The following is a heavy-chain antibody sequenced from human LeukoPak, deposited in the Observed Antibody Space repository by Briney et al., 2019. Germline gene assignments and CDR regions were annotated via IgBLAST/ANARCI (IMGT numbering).Heavy chain of an antibody. V-gene: IGHV3-48*02. CDR3: VRGDQEASEPAFDY. CDR1: GFTFSSYG. Sequence: PGGSLRLSCAASGFTFSSYGMHWVRQAPGKGLEWVSYISSGGSTIYYADSVRGRFTISRDTAKNSLYLEMNSLRDEDTAMYYCVRGDQEASEPAFDYWGQGTLVTVSS. J-gene: IGHJ4*02. D-gene: IGHD1-14*01. CDR2: ISSGGSTI.